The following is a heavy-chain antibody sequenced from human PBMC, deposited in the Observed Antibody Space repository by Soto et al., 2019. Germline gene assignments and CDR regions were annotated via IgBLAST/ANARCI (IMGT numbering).Heavy chain of an antibody. CDR1: GYTFTDYK. CDR2: INPKSGGT. Sequence: GASVKVSCKPSGYTFTDYKIHWVRQAPGQGLEWMGWINPKSGGTDYALRFQDRVTMTRDTSISTAYMDLSSLGSDDTAVYYCARATSVGSPTFPDYWGQGTLVTVSS. D-gene: IGHD3-10*01. J-gene: IGHJ4*02. V-gene: IGHV1-2*02. CDR3: ARATSVGSPTFPDY.